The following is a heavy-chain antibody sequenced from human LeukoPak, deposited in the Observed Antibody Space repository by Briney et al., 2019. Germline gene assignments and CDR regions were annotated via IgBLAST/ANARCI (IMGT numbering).Heavy chain of an antibody. CDR2: IRYDGKNE. CDR3: AREVWRDYYDSSGDFDY. J-gene: IGHJ4*02. CDR1: GFTFSHYG. D-gene: IGHD3-22*01. V-gene: IGHV3-30*02. Sequence: GGSLRLSCAASGFTFSHYGMHWVRQAPGKGLEWVAFIRYDGKNEYYTDSVKGRFTISRDNSKNTLFLQMNSLRAEDTAVYYCAREVWRDYYDSSGDFDYWGQGTLVTVSS.